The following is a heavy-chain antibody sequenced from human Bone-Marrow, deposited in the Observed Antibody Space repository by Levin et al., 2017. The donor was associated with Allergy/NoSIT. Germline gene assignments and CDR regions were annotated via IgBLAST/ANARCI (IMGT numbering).Heavy chain of an antibody. Sequence: SETLSLTCAVSGYSISSGYYWGWIRQPPGKGLEWIGSIYHSGSTYYNPSLKSRVTISVDTSKNQFSLKLSSVTAADTAVYYCARDSITMVRGTDYWGQGTLVTVSS. CDR1: GYSISSGYY. V-gene: IGHV4-38-2*02. CDR3: ARDSITMVRGTDY. CDR2: IYHSGST. D-gene: IGHD3-10*01. J-gene: IGHJ4*02.